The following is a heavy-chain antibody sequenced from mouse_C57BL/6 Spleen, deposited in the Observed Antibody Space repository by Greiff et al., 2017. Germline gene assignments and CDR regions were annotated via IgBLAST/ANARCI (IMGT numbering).Heavy chain of an antibody. CDR3: ARGKDYIYYAMDY. V-gene: IGHV14-2*01. Sequence: EVQLVESGAELVKPGASVKLSCTASGFNIKDYYMHLVKQRTEQGLEWIGRIAPEDGETKYAPTFQGKATITADTSSNTAYLQLSSLSSEDTAVYYCARGKDYIYYAMDYWGQGTSVTVSA. CDR2: IAPEDGET. CDR1: GFNIKDYY. J-gene: IGHJ4*01. D-gene: IGHD1-3*01.